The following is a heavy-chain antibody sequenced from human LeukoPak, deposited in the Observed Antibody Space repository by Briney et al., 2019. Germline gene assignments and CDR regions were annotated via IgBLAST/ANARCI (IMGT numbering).Heavy chain of an antibody. J-gene: IGHJ4*02. Sequence: GRSLRLSCAASGFTFSSYGVHWVRQAPGKGLEWVAVIWYDGSNKYYADSVKGRFTISRDNSKNTLYLQMNSLRAEDTAVYYCARDRYYGSGSYPGPLDYWGQGTLVTVSS. CDR1: GFTFSSYG. CDR3: ARDRYYGSGSYPGPLDY. D-gene: IGHD3-10*01. V-gene: IGHV3-33*01. CDR2: IWYDGSNK.